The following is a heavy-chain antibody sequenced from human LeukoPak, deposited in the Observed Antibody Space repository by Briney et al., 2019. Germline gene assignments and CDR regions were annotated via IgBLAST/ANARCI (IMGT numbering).Heavy chain of an antibody. CDR2: MNPNSGNT. J-gene: IGHJ4*02. CDR1: GYTFTSYD. Sequence: ASVKVSCKASGYTFTSYDINWVRQATGRGLEWMGWMNPNSGNTGYAQKFQGRVTMTRNTSISTAYMELSSLRSEDTAVYYCARGRRDWNYSGGKLLDYWGQGTLVTVSS. V-gene: IGHV1-8*01. CDR3: ARGRRDWNYSGGKLLDY. D-gene: IGHD1-7*01.